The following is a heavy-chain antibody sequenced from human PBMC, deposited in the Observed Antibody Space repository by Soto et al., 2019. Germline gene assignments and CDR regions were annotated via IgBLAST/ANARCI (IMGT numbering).Heavy chain of an antibody. CDR1: GYTFTSYG. D-gene: IGHD3-10*01. V-gene: IGHV1-18*01. J-gene: IGHJ4*02. CDR3: AREMVRGVGSDY. Sequence: ASVKVSCKASGYTFTSYGISWVRQAPGQGLEWMGWISTYNGNTEYAQKLQGRVTMTTDTSTSTAYMELRSLRSDDTAVFYCAREMVRGVGSDYWGQGTLVTVSS. CDR2: ISTYNGNT.